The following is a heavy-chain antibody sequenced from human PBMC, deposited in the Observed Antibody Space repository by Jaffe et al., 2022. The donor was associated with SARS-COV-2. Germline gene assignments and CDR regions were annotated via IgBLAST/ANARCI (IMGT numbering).Heavy chain of an antibody. CDR3: ARPLVGAMADI. Sequence: EVQLVESGGGLVQPGGSLRLSCAAASGFTISSYWMSWVRQAPGKGLEWVANIKQDGSEKYYVDSVKGRFTISRDNAKNSLYLQMNSLRADDTAVYYCARPLVGAMADIWGQGTMVTVSS. V-gene: IGHV3-7*01. D-gene: IGHD1-26*01. J-gene: IGHJ3*02. CDR2: IKQDGSEK. CDR1: GFTISSYW.